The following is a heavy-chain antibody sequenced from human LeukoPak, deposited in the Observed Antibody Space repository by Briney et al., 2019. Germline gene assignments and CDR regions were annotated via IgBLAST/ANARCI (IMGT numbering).Heavy chain of an antibody. CDR1: GFPFSSYG. Sequence: GSLELSCAASGFPFSSYGMHRVRQAPGKGLEWVAVIWYDGSNKYYADSVKGRFTISRDNSKNTLYLQMNSLRAEDTAVYYCEAYGDYDYWGQGTLVTVSS. CDR3: EAYGDYDY. D-gene: IGHD4-17*01. V-gene: IGHV3-33*01. CDR2: IWYDGSNK. J-gene: IGHJ4*02.